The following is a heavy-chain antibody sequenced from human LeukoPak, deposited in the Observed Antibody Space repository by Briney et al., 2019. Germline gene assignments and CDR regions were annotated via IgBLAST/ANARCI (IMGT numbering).Heavy chain of an antibody. J-gene: IGHJ4*02. V-gene: IGHV1-2*02. Sequence: ASVKVSCKASGYTFTGYDIHWVRQAPGQGLEWMGWINPNSGDTDYAQKFQGRVSMTRDTSISTAYMELSRLRSDDTAVYYCARTITGTLDYWGQGTLVTVSS. CDR1: GYTFTGYD. CDR2: INPNSGDT. D-gene: IGHD1-7*01. CDR3: ARTITGTLDY.